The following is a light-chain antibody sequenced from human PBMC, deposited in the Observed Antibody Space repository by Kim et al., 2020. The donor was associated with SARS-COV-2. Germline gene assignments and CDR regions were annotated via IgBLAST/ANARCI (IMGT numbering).Light chain of an antibody. CDR3: AAWDDSLNTWV. CDR2: TSN. J-gene: IGLJ3*02. CDR1: NSNIGTNG. V-gene: IGLV1-44*01. Sequence: GQRVTFSCSGSNSNIGTNGVNWFQQYPGTAPKLLMSTSNQRPAGVPDRFSGSKSGTSASLAISGLRPDDESDYYCAAWDDSLNTWVFGGGTKVTVL.